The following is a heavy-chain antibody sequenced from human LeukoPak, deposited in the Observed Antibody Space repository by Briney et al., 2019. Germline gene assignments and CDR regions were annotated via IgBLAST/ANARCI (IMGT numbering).Heavy chain of an antibody. CDR3: ARQRGNDYSNYVDY. CDR1: GYSFISSW. J-gene: IGHJ4*02. D-gene: IGHD4-11*01. Sequence: GESLKISCKGSGYSFISSWIAWVRQMPGKGLEWMGIIYPSDSDTRYSPSFQGQVTISADKSISTAYLQWSSLKASDTAMYYCARQRGNDYSNYVDYWGQGTLVTVSS. V-gene: IGHV5-51*01. CDR2: IYPSDSDT.